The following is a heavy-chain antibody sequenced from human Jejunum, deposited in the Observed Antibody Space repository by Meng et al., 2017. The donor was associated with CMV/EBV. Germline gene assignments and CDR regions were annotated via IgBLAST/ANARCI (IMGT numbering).Heavy chain of an antibody. Sequence: SVSTKYMSWVRQPPGKGLEWIGSIHDSGTYYNPSLKGRVSMSVESSKNQFSLMVRSVTAADTAVYYCATDAAARGIRFEPWGQGTRVTVSS. D-gene: IGHD2-2*01. CDR2: IHDSGT. CDR1: SVSTKY. CDR3: ATDAAARGIRFEP. V-gene: IGHV4-39*07. J-gene: IGHJ5*02.